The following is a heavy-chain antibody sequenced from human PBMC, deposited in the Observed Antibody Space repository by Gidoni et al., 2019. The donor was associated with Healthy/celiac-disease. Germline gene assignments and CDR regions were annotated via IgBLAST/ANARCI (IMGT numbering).Heavy chain of an antibody. CDR1: GYSFTSYW. Sequence: EVQLVQSGAEVKKPGESLKISCKGSGYSFTSYWIGWVRQMPGKGLEWMGIIYPGDSDTRYSPSFQGQVTISADKSISTAYLQWSSLKASDTAMYYCARLVVPAAILDWYFDLWGRGTLVTVSS. V-gene: IGHV5-51*03. J-gene: IGHJ2*01. CDR3: ARLVVPAAILDWYFDL. D-gene: IGHD2-2*02. CDR2: IYPGDSDT.